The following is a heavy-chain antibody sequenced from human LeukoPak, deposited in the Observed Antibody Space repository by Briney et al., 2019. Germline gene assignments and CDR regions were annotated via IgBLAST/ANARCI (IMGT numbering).Heavy chain of an antibody. V-gene: IGHV1-46*01. Sequence: ASVKVSCKASGYTFTSQYVHWVRQAPGRGLERMGIINPSGGSTRYAQKFQGRVTMTRDTSTSTVYMELKRLRSEDTAVYYCASWFGENAALDIWGQGTMVTVS. J-gene: IGHJ3*02. CDR3: ASWFGENAALDI. D-gene: IGHD3-10*01. CDR2: INPSGGST. CDR1: GYTFTSQY.